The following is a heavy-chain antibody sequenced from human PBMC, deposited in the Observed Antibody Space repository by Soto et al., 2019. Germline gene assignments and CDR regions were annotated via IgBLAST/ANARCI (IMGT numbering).Heavy chain of an antibody. CDR2: ISSSGSTI. CDR1: GFTFSSYE. J-gene: IGHJ4*02. Sequence: GGSLRLSCAASGFTFSSYEMNWVRQAPGKGLEWVSYISSSGSTIYYADSVKGRFTISRDNSKNTLYLQMNSLRAEDTAVYYCAKVYYDSSGYYPTLFDYWGQGALVTVSS. D-gene: IGHD3-22*01. V-gene: IGHV3-48*03. CDR3: AKVYYDSSGYYPTLFDY.